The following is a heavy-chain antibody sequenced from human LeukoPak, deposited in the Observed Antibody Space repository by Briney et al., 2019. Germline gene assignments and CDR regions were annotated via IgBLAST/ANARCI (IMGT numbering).Heavy chain of an antibody. Sequence: PGGSLRLSCSASGFTFSSYAMNWVRQAPGKGLEWVSSITTGSTYMYYADSVRGRFTIFRDNAKNSLYLQMSSLRADDTAVYYCAREVGRWELLHFDYWGQGTLVTVSS. J-gene: IGHJ4*02. D-gene: IGHD1-26*01. CDR3: AREVGRWELLHFDY. CDR1: GFTFSSYA. CDR2: ITTGSTYM. V-gene: IGHV3-21*01.